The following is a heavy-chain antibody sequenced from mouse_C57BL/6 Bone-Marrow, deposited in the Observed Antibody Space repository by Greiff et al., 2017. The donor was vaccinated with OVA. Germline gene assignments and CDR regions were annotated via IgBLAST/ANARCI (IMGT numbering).Heavy chain of an antibody. D-gene: IGHD2-5*01. J-gene: IGHJ2*01. Sequence: QVQLQQSGAELVRPGASVTLSCKASGYTFTDYEMHWVKQTPVHGLEWIGAIDPETGGTAYNQKFKGKAILTADKSSSTAYMELRSLTSEDSAVYYCTRVLYYSNISFDYWGQGTTLTVSS. CDR2: IDPETGGT. CDR1: GYTFTDYE. V-gene: IGHV1-15*01. CDR3: TRVLYYSNISFDY.